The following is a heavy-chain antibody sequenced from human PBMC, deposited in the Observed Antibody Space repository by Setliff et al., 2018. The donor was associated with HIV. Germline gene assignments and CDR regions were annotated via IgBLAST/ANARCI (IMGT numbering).Heavy chain of an antibody. Sequence: ASVKVSCKTSGYTFTAFYIHWVRQAPGQGLEWLGVINPSDGFTTRAQKFQGRVTMSKDTSTDTAYMELSSLRSDDTAMYYCATDHGYSSTWYSEYFQHWGQGTLVTVSS. V-gene: IGHV1-46*01. CDR3: ATDHGYSSTWYSEYFQH. CDR2: INPSDGFT. J-gene: IGHJ1*01. D-gene: IGHD6-13*01. CDR1: GYTFTAFY.